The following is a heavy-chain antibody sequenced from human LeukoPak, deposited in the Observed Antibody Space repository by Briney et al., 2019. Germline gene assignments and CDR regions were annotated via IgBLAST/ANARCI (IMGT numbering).Heavy chain of an antibody. J-gene: IGHJ4*02. CDR1: GFTFSSYA. V-gene: IGHV3-23*01. CDR2: ISGSGGST. D-gene: IGHD6-19*01. CDR3: AKRGGTVAGIILDFDY. Sequence: PGGSLRLSCAASGFTFSSYAMSWVRQAPGKGLEWVSAISGSGGSTYYADSVKGRFTISRDNSKNTLYLQMNSLRAEDTAVYYCAKRGGTVAGIILDFDYWGQGTLVTVSS.